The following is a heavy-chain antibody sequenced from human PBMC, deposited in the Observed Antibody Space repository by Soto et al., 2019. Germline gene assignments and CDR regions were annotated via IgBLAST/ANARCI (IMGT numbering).Heavy chain of an antibody. Sequence: GGSLRLSCTASGFTFGDYAMSWFRQAPGKGLEWVGFIRSKAYGGTTEYAASVKGRFTISRDDSKSIAYLQMNSLKTEDTAVYYCTRARKDCSGGSCYWFDPWGQGTLVTVSS. CDR1: GFTFGDYA. D-gene: IGHD2-15*01. J-gene: IGHJ5*02. CDR2: IRSKAYGGTT. V-gene: IGHV3-49*03. CDR3: TRARKDCSGGSCYWFDP.